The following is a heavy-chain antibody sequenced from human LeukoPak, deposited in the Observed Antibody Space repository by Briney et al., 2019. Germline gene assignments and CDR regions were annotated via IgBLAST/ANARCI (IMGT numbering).Heavy chain of an antibody. Sequence: GGSLRLSCAASGFTFSSYAMSWVRQASGKGLEWVSAISGSCGSTYYADSVKGRFTISRDNSKNTLYPQMNSLRAEDTAVYYCAKIKGAVRVTYYDFWSGSPDNWFDPWGQGTLVTVPS. CDR2: ISGSCGST. D-gene: IGHD3-3*01. V-gene: IGHV3-23*01. CDR1: GFTFSSYA. CDR3: AKIKGAVRVTYYDFWSGSPDNWFDP. J-gene: IGHJ5*02.